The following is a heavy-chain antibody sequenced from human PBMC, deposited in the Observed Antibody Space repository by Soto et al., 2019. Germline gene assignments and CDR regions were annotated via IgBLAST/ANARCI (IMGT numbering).Heavy chain of an antibody. CDR3: ARGYCTTSICDPWFDP. D-gene: IGHD2-8*01. Sequence: PGESLKISCKGFGYTFTTFWIGWVRQMPGEGLEWMGIIYPGDSDARYSPSFEGQVTMSVDKSISTAYLQWSSLKASDSAMYYCARGYCTTSICDPWFDPWGPGTLVTVSS. CDR2: IYPGDSDA. CDR1: GYTFTTFW. V-gene: IGHV5-51*01. J-gene: IGHJ5*02.